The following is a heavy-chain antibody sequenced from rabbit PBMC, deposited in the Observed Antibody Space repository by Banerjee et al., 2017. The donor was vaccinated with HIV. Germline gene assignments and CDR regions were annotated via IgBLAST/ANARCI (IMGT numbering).Heavy chain of an antibody. Sequence: QEQLVESGGGLVQPEGSLTLTCKASGFDFINYYMTWVRQAPGKGLEWIGIIGTGSGNTYYASWAKGRFTISKTSSTTVTLQMTSLTAADTATYFCARDLAGVIGWNFNLWGPGTLGHRL. CDR3: ARDLAGVIGWNFNL. D-gene: IGHD4-1*01. V-gene: IGHV1S45*01. J-gene: IGHJ4*01. CDR1: GFDFINYY. CDR2: IGTGSGNT.